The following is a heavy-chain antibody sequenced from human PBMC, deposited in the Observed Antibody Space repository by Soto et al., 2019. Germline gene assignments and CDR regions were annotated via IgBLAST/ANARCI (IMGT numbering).Heavy chain of an antibody. D-gene: IGHD3-3*01. Sequence: GGSLRLSCAASGFTFSSYAMSWVRQAPGKGLEWVSAISGSGGSTYYADSVKGRFTISRDNSKNTLYLQMNSLRAEDTAIYYCAKASRDYDFWSGPLDYWGQGTLVTVSS. V-gene: IGHV3-23*01. J-gene: IGHJ4*02. CDR3: AKASRDYDFWSGPLDY. CDR2: ISGSGGST. CDR1: GFTFSSYA.